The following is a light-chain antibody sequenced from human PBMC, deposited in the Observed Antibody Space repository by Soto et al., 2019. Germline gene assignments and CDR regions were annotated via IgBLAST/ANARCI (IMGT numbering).Light chain of an antibody. CDR3: CSYAGSSTLV. V-gene: IGLV2-23*02. Sequence: QSALTQPASVSGSPGQSITISCTGTRSDVGSYNLVSWYQQHPGKAHKLMIYEVSKRPSGVSNRFSGSKSGNTASLTISGLQSEDEADYYCCSYAGSSTLVFGGGTKLTVL. CDR2: EVS. CDR1: RSDVGSYNL. J-gene: IGLJ2*01.